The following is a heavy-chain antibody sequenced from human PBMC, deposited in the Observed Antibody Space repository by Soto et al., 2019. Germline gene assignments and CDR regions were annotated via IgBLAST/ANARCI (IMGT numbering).Heavy chain of an antibody. D-gene: IGHD3-10*01. CDR1: GVSITSYF. Sequence: SETLSLTCTVSGVSITSYFWSWIRQPPGKGLEWIGYVFYSGATNYSPSLKSRAAISMDTSKNQFSLSLTSVTAADTAVYYCARAGFSYGHLLFWGQGIRVTVSS. J-gene: IGHJ4*02. CDR2: VFYSGAT. CDR3: ARAGFSYGHLLF. V-gene: IGHV4-30-4*01.